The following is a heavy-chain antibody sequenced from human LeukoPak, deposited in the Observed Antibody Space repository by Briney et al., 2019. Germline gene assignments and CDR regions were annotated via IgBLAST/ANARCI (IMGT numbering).Heavy chain of an antibody. V-gene: IGHV4-38-2*01. Sequence: PSETLSLTCAVSGYSISSGYYWGWIRQPPGKGLEWIGSIYYSGSTYYNPSLKSRVTISVDTSKNQFSLKLSSVTAADTAVYYCARRTNYYYYYMDVWGKGTTVTVSS. CDR1: GYSISSGYY. J-gene: IGHJ6*03. CDR3: ARRTNYYYYYMDV. CDR2: IYYSGST.